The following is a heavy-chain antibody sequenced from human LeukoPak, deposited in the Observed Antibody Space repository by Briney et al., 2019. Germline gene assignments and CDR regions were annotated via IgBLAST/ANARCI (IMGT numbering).Heavy chain of an antibody. CDR3: ARSNGFGMDV. D-gene: IGHD2-8*01. CDR2: IKRDGSGT. J-gene: IGHJ6*02. Sequence: GGSLRLSCAASGFTFSFNSMHWVRQGPGKGLVWVSRIKRDGSGTTYADSVKGRVTISRDNAKNTLYLRMNSLRAEDTAVYYCARSNGFGMDVWGQGTTVTVSS. CDR1: GFTFSFNS. V-gene: IGHV3-74*01.